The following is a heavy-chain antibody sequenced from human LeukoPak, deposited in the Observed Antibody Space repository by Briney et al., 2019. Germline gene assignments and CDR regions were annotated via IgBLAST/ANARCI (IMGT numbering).Heavy chain of an antibody. CDR3: ARKASNFDY. V-gene: IGHV3-23*01. CDR1: GFTFSSYA. CDR2: ILSSGGST. J-gene: IGHJ4*02. Sequence: GGSLRLSCAASGFTFSSYAMSWVRQAPGKGLEWVSGILSSGGSTYYADSVKGRFTISRDNAKNTLYLQMRSLRAEDTAVYYCARKASNFDYSGQGTLVTVSS.